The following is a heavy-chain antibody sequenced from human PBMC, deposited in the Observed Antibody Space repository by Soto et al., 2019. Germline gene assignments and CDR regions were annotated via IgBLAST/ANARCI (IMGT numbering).Heavy chain of an antibody. CDR3: AGQYYYGSGSYPKYGHTYYYFDGMDV. J-gene: IGHJ6*02. Sequence: GESLKISCKGSGYSFTSYWIGWVRQMPGKGLEWMGIIYPGDSDTRYSPSFQGQVTISADKSISTAYLQWSSLKASDTAMYYCAGQYYYGSGSYPKYGHTYYYFDGMDVWGQGTTVTVYS. CDR2: IYPGDSDT. D-gene: IGHD3-10*01. V-gene: IGHV5-51*01. CDR1: GYSFTSYW.